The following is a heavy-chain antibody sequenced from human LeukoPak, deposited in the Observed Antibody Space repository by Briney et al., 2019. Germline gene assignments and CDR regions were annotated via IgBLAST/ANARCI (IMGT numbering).Heavy chain of an antibody. D-gene: IGHD3-10*01. J-gene: IGHJ4*02. Sequence: ASVKVSCKASGYTFTSYGISWVRQAPGHGLEWMGWISAYNGNTNYAQKLQGRVTMTTDTSTSTAYMELRSLRSDDTAVYYCARDTVLLSFGERNGAIDFWGQGTLVTVSS. CDR1: GYTFTSYG. CDR2: ISAYNGNT. V-gene: IGHV1-18*01. CDR3: ARDTVLLSFGERNGAIDF.